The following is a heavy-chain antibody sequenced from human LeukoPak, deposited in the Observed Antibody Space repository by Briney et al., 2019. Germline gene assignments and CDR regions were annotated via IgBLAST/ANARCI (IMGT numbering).Heavy chain of an antibody. CDR3: AGASGYSYGRAHFDY. J-gene: IGHJ4*02. CDR2: ISSSSSTI. V-gene: IGHV3-48*04. D-gene: IGHD5-18*01. Sequence: GGSLRLSCAASGFTFSSYSMNWVRQAPGKGLEWVSYISSSSSTIYYVDSVKGRFTITRDNAKNSLYLQMNSLRAEDTAVYYCAGASGYSYGRAHFDYWGQGTLVTVSS. CDR1: GFTFSSYS.